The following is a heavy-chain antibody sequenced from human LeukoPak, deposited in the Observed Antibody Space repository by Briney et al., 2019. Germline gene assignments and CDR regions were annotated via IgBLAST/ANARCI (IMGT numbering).Heavy chain of an antibody. CDR2: ISSSSSCI. J-gene: IGHJ4*02. CDR3: ARCSGGSCHFDY. CDR1: GFTFSSYS. D-gene: IGHD2-15*01. V-gene: IGHV3-21*01. Sequence: PGGSLRLSCAASGFTFSSYSMNWVRQAPGKGLEWVSSISSSSSCIYYADSVKGRFTISRDNAKNSLYLQMNSLRAEDTAVYYCARCSGGSCHFDYWGQGTLVTVSS.